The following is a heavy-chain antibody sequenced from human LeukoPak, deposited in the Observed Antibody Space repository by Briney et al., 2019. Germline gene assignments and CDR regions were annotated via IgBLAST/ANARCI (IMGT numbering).Heavy chain of an antibody. CDR1: GGSFSDYY. Sequence: TSVTLSLTCAVYGGSFSDYYWNWIRQPPGKGLERIGEINHSGNTNYSPSLKSRVTLSVDTSKSQFFLKLTSVTAADTAVYYCARRPGTYYAFDIWGQGTVVTVSS. CDR3: ARRPGTYYAFDI. CDR2: INHSGNT. J-gene: IGHJ3*02. D-gene: IGHD1-26*01. V-gene: IGHV4-34*01.